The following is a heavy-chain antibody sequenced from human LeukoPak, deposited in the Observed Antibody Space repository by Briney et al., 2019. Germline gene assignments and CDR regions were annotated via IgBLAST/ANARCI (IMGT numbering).Heavy chain of an antibody. CDR2: IYSGGST. D-gene: IGHD6-19*01. Sequence: LSGGSLRLSCAASGFTVSSNYMSWVRQAPGKGLEWVSVIYSGGSTYYADSVKGRFTISRDNSKNTLYLQMNSLRAEDTAVYYCARGGIAVAGRRFPYYFDYWGQGTLVTVSS. CDR1: GFTVSSNY. CDR3: ARGGIAVAGRRFPYYFDY. J-gene: IGHJ4*02. V-gene: IGHV3-53*01.